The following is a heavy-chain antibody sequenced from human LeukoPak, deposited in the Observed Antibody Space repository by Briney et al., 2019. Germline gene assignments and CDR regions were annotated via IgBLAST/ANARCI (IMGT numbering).Heavy chain of an antibody. D-gene: IGHD3-16*01. CDR2: IKEDGSER. CDR3: ARGGGLDV. J-gene: IGHJ6*02. CDR1: AFIFSGHW. V-gene: IGHV3-7*03. Sequence: GGSLRLSCEGSAFIFSGHWMNWVRQTPGKGLEWVASIKEDGSERQYVDSVKGRFTISRDNAKNSLYLQMSNLRAEDTAVYFCARGGGLDVWGQGATVTVSS.